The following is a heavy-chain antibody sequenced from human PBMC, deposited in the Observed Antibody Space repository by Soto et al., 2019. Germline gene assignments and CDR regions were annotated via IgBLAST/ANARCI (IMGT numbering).Heavy chain of an antibody. CDR2: INAGNGNT. J-gene: IGHJ5*02. D-gene: IGHD6-13*01. V-gene: IGHV1-3*01. CDR3: ARDLGIAATLNWFDP. Sequence: ASVKVSCKASGYTFTSYAMHSVRQAPGQRLEWMGWINAGNGNTKYSQKFQGRVTITRDTSASTAYMELSSLRSEDTAVYYCARDLGIAATLNWFDPWGQGTLVTVSS. CDR1: GYTFTSYA.